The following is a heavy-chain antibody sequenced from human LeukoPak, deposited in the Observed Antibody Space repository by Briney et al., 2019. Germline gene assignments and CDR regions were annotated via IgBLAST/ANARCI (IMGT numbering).Heavy chain of an antibody. CDR3: ARHGGGLGSGWYFPPLYYFDY. V-gene: IGHV4-34*01. D-gene: IGHD6-19*01. J-gene: IGHJ4*02. CDR1: GGSFSGYY. CDR2: INHSGST. Sequence: SETLSLTCAVYGGSFSGYYWSWIRQPPGKGLEWIGEINHSGSTNYNPSLKSRVTISVDTSKNQFSLKLGSVTAADTAVYYCARHGGGLGSGWYFPPLYYFDYWGQGTLVTVSS.